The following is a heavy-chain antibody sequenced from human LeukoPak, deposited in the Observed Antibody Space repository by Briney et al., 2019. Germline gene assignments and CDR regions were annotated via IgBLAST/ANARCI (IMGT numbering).Heavy chain of an antibody. J-gene: IGHJ1*01. D-gene: IGHD3-22*01. CDR2: IYSGGST. Sequence: GGSLRLSCAASGFNFSNYAMSWVRQAPGKGLEWVSVIYSGGSTYYADSVKGRFTISRDNSKNTLYLQMNSLRAEDTAVYYCARDYDSSGYYYRYFQHWGQGTLVTVSS. CDR3: ARDYDSSGYYYRYFQH. V-gene: IGHV3-66*01. CDR1: GFNFSNYA.